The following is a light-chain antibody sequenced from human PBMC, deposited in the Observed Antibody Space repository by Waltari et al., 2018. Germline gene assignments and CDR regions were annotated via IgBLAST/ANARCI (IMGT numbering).Light chain of an antibody. Sequence: HLVVNPSHSASASLGAPVNTTSLLSTGHSRYHIERPHPQPGKGPRYLMKVTFDGYYTKGDGIPDRFLGSASGAERYLTISNLQSDDEADYYCQTWGTGIAKVFGGPTKVTVL. CDR1: TGHSRYH. CDR2: VTFDGYY. J-gene: IGLJ3*02. CDR3: QTWGTGIAKV. V-gene: IGLV4-69*02.